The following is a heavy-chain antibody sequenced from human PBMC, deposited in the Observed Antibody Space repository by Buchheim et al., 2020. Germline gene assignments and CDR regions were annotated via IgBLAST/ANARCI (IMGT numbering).Heavy chain of an antibody. V-gene: IGHV3-23*01. J-gene: IGHJ1*01. CDR1: GSTFSSNA. Sequence: EVQLLESGGGLVQPGGSLRLSCAASGSTFSSNAMSWVRQVPGKGLEWVSGIRSSGGSTYYADSVKGRFTISRDNSKNTLYLQMNSLRAEDTAVYFCSQYYSPARMEYFQHWGQGTL. CDR3: SQYYSPARMEYFQH. CDR2: IRSSGGST. D-gene: IGHD3-16*01.